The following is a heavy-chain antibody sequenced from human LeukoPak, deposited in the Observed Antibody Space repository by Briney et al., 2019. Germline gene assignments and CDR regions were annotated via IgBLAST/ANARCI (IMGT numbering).Heavy chain of an antibody. J-gene: IGHJ6*02. CDR3: ARANGMDV. Sequence: GGSLRLSCAASGFTFSNTWMTWVRQAPGKGLEWVSYISSSSTIYYADSVKGRFTISRDNAKNSLYLQMSSLRDEDTAVYYCARANGMDVWGQGTTVTVSS. V-gene: IGHV3-48*02. CDR1: GFTFSNTW. CDR2: ISSSSTI.